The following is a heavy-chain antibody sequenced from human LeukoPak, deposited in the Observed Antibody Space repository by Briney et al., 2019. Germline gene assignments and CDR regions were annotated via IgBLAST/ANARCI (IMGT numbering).Heavy chain of an antibody. D-gene: IGHD6-25*01. J-gene: IGHJ3*02. Sequence: VASVKVSCKASGYTFTSYYMHWVRQAPGQGPEWMGIINPSGGSTSYAQKFQGRVTMTRDTSTSTVYMELSSLRSEDTAVYYCARRAVSIDAFDIWGQGTMVTVSS. CDR1: GYTFTSYY. CDR2: INPSGGST. CDR3: ARRAVSIDAFDI. V-gene: IGHV1-46*01.